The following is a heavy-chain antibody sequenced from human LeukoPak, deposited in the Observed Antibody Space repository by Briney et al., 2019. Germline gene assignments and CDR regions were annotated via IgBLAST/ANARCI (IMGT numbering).Heavy chain of an antibody. CDR3: ARGRYYYDSSGYYDAFDI. J-gene: IGHJ3*02. Sequence: GSLRLSCAASGFTFSDYYMSWIRQAPGKGLEWVSYISSSGSTIYYADSVKGRFTISRDNAKNSLYLQMNSLRAEDTAVYYCARGRYYYDSSGYYDAFDIWGQGTMVTVSS. CDR2: ISSSGSTI. V-gene: IGHV3-11*01. CDR1: GFTFSDYY. D-gene: IGHD3-22*01.